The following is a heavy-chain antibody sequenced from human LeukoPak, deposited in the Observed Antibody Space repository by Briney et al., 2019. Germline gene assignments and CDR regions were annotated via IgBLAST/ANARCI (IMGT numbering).Heavy chain of an antibody. J-gene: IGHJ4*02. CDR3: ASCYYDSSGYYYFDY. CDR1: GYTFRSYG. D-gene: IGHD3-22*01. V-gene: IGHV1-2*02. Sequence: ASVKVSCKASGYTFRSYGISWVRQAPGQGLEWMGWIKPSSGATNYAQKFRGRVTMTRDTSNRTSYMELSRLRSDDTALYYCASCYYDSSGYYYFDYWGQGTLVTVSS. CDR2: IKPSSGAT.